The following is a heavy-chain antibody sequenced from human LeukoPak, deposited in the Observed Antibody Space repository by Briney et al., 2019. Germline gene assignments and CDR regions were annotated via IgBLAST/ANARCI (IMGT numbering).Heavy chain of an antibody. CDR2: IYYSGST. D-gene: IGHD4-17*01. Sequence: SETLSLTCTVSGGSISTSSYYWGWIRQPPGKGLECIGNIYYSGSTYYNPSLKSRVTISVDTSKNQFSLRLSSVTAADTAVYYCARSPDYGDYGYFDYWGQGTLVTVSS. CDR3: ARSPDYGDYGYFDY. V-gene: IGHV4-39*07. CDR1: GGSISTSSYY. J-gene: IGHJ4*02.